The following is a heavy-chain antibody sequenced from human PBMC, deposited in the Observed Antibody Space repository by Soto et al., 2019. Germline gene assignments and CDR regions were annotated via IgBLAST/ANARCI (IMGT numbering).Heavy chain of an antibody. Sequence: PTPTLSLTCAISGDSVSSNSAAWNWIRQSPSRGLEWLGRTYYRSKWYNDYAVSVKSRITINPDTSKNQFSLQLNSVTPEDTAVYYCARLPTRPDYGDYFDYWGQGTLVTVSS. J-gene: IGHJ4*02. V-gene: IGHV6-1*01. CDR1: GDSVSSNSAA. D-gene: IGHD4-17*01. CDR2: TYYRSKWYN. CDR3: ARLPTRPDYGDYFDY.